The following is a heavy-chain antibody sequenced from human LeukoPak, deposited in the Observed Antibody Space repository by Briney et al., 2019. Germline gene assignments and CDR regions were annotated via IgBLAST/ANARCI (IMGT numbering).Heavy chain of an antibody. CDR2: IYSGGST. D-gene: IGHD6-19*01. Sequence: GGSLRLSCAASEFSVGSNYMTWVRQAPGKGLEWVSLIYSGGSTYYADSVKGRFTISRDNAKNSLYLQMNSLRAEDTAVYYCARDYSSGWYHLSYYMDVWGKGTTVTVSS. CDR1: EFSVGSNY. CDR3: ARDYSSGWYHLSYYMDV. J-gene: IGHJ6*03. V-gene: IGHV3-66*01.